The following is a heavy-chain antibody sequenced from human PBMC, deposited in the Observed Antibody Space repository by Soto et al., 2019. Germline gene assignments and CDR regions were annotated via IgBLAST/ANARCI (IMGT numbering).Heavy chain of an antibody. CDR3: ASNMVRGFRGGFDY. V-gene: IGHV4-31*03. J-gene: IGHJ4*02. CDR2: IYYSGST. Sequence: SETLSLTCTVSGGSISSGGYYWSWIRQHPGKGLEWIGYIYYSGSTYYNPSLKSRVTISVDTSKNQFSLKLSSVTAADTAVYYCASNMVRGFRGGFDYWGQGTLVTVSS. D-gene: IGHD3-10*01. CDR1: GGSISSGGYY.